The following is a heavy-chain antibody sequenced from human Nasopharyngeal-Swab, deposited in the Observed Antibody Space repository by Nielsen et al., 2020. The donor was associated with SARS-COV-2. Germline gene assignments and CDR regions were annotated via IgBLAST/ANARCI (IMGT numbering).Heavy chain of an antibody. J-gene: IGHJ4*02. CDR1: GFTFSGDW. Sequence: GEALKISWAAAGFTFSGDWMSWGRQAPGKGLEWVANIKQDGSEKYYADSVKGRFTISRDNAKNSLYLQMNSLRDEDTAVYYCARLVADSSGWGFDYWGQGTLVTVSS. D-gene: IGHD6-19*01. CDR3: ARLVADSSGWGFDY. CDR2: IKQDGSEK. V-gene: IGHV3-7*01.